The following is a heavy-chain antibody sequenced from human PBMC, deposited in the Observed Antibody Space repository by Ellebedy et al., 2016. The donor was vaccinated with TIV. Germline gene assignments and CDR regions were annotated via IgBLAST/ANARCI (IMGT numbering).Heavy chain of an antibody. CDR1: GFTFSNYW. D-gene: IGHD6-19*01. CDR2: IKQDGSEN. Sequence: GESLKISCGTSGFTFSNYWMTWVRQAPGKGLEWVANIKQDGSENYYVDSVMGRFSISRDNTKNSLYLQMNSLTDEDTAVYYCARDQWLGRAYYFDSWGQGTLVTVSS. CDR3: ARDQWLGRAYYFDS. V-gene: IGHV3-7*01. J-gene: IGHJ4*02.